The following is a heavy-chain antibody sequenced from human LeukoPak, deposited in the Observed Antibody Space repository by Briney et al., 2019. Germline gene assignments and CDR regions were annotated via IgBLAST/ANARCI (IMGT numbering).Heavy chain of an antibody. J-gene: IGHJ4*02. CDR1: GYTLTDYY. CDR3: ARALRYFDYYDY. Sequence: ASVKVSCKASGYTLTDYYMHWVRQAPGQGLEWMGRINPNSGGTNYAQKFQGRVTMTRDTSISTVYMELSRLRSDDTAVYYCARALRYFDYYDYWGQGTLVTVSS. D-gene: IGHD3-9*01. V-gene: IGHV1-2*06. CDR2: INPNSGGT.